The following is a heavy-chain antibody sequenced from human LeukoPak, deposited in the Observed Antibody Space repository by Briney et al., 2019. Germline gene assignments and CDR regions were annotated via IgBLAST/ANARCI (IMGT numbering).Heavy chain of an antibody. Sequence: SETLSLTCTVSGGSISSSGYYWGWIRQPPGKGLEWIGSMYYSGGTYYNPSLKSRVTISVDTSKNQFSLRLSSVTAADTAVYYCARTRGSALSTGSYYWGQGALVTVSS. CDR1: GGSISSSGYY. J-gene: IGHJ4*02. CDR3: ARTRGSALSTGSYY. CDR2: MYYSGGT. D-gene: IGHD2-15*01. V-gene: IGHV4-39*01.